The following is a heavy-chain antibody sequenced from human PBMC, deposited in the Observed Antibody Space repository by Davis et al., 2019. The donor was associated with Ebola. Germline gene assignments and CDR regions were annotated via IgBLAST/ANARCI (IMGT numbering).Heavy chain of an antibody. CDR1: GYTFSDYG. V-gene: IGHV1-18*01. CDR2: IRTSNGET. J-gene: IGHJ6*02. CDR3: ARDWDCTGGSCRNCFDP. Sequence: ASVKVSCKASGYTFSDYGISWVRQAPGQGLEWMGWIRTSNGETKLAQNLQGRVTMTTDRSTSTVYMDLRSLTSDDTAVYYCARDWDCTGGSCRNCFDPWGQGTTVTVSS. D-gene: IGHD2-15*01.